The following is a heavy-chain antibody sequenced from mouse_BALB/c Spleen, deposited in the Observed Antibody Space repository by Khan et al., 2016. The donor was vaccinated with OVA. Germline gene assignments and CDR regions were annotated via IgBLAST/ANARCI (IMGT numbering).Heavy chain of an antibody. Sequence: EVELVESGGGLVQPGGSRKLSCAASGFTFSDYGLAWVRQAPGKGPEWVAFISSLAYSIYYADTVTGRFTISREKAKNTLYLEMSSLRSSGTAMYCSARVWAMDYWGKGNSVTVSS. CDR1: GFTFSDYG. CDR2: ISSLAYSI. V-gene: IGHV5-15*02. J-gene: IGHJ4*01. CDR3: ARVWAMDY.